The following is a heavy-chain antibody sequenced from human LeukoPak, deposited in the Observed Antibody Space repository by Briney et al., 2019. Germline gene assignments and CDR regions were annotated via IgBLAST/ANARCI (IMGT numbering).Heavy chain of an antibody. J-gene: IGHJ6*02. Sequence: PGGSLRLSCAASGFTFSSYAMSWVRQAPGKGLEWVSTLSGSGITTYYADSVKGRFTISRDNAKNSLYLQMNSLRAEDTAVYYCARVYIAAAGTNYYYGMDVWGQGTTVTVSS. CDR3: ARVYIAAAGTNYYYGMDV. D-gene: IGHD6-13*01. CDR1: GFTFSSYA. V-gene: IGHV3-23*01. CDR2: LSGSGITT.